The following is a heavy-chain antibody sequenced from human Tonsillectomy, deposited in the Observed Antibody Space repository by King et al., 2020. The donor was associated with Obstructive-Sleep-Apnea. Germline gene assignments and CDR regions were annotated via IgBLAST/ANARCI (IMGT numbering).Heavy chain of an antibody. J-gene: IGHJ4*02. V-gene: IGHV4-39*07. Sequence: QLQESGPGLVKPSETLSLTCTVSGGSISSSSYYWGWIRQPPGKGLEWIGSIYYSGSTYYNPSLKSRVTISVDTSKNQFSLKLSSVTAADTAVYYCARDNTMGDGYNPLPDYWGQGTLVTVSS. CDR3: ARDNTMGDGYNPLPDY. CDR2: IYYSGST. D-gene: IGHD5-24*01. CDR1: GGSISSSSYY.